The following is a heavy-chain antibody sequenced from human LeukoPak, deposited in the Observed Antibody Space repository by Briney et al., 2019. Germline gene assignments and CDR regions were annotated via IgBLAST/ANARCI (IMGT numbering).Heavy chain of an antibody. V-gene: IGHV4-59*08. CDR2: IYYSGST. CDR3: AATPGGSYLEF. J-gene: IGHJ4*02. D-gene: IGHD1-26*01. Sequence: SETLSLTCTVSGGSINSYFWTWARQPPGKGLEWIGYIYYSGSTNYNRTLKSRVSISVDTSKNQFSLKLSSVTAADTAVYYCAATPGGSYLEFWGQGTLVTVSS. CDR1: GGSINSYF.